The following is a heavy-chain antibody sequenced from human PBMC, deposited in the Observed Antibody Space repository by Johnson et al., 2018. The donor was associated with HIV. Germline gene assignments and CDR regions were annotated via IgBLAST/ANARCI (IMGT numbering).Heavy chain of an antibody. CDR3: ARRGGYCSGNICPHGFDI. Sequence: EVQLVESGGGVVRPGGSLRLSCAASGFTFDDYGMSWVRQAPGKGLEWVSGINWNGGSTGYADSVKGRFTISRDNAKNSLYLQMNSLRAEDTALYYCARRGGYCSGNICPHGFDIWGQGTMVTVSS. J-gene: IGHJ3*02. CDR1: GFTFDDYG. V-gene: IGHV3-20*04. CDR2: INWNGGST. D-gene: IGHD2-15*01.